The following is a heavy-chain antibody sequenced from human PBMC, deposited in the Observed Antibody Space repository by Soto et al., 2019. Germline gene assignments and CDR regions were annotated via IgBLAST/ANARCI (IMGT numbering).Heavy chain of an antibody. CDR3: AKARGTTSNCDVPDY. J-gene: IGHJ4*02. D-gene: IGHD1-26*01. CDR1: GFSFSTYT. Sequence: EVQLLESGGGLVQPGGSLRLSCAASGFSFSTYTMSWVRRAPGKGLEWVSGISGSGGSPSYADSVQGRFTISRDNTKKTLYLQMNSLRAEDTAVYYCAKARGTTSNCDVPDYWGQGTLVTVSS. V-gene: IGHV3-23*01. CDR2: ISGSGGSP.